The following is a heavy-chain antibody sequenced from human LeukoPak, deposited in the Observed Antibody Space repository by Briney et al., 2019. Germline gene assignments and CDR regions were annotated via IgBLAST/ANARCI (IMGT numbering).Heavy chain of an antibody. CDR2: FDPEDGET. Sequence: GASVKVSCKVSGYTLTELSMHWVRQAPGKGLEWMGGFDPEDGETIYAQKFQGRVTMTEDTSTDTAYMELSSLRSEDTAVYYCATGIITGTPDAFDIWGQGTMVTVSS. D-gene: IGHD1-7*01. CDR1: GYTLTELS. V-gene: IGHV1-24*01. J-gene: IGHJ3*02. CDR3: ATGIITGTPDAFDI.